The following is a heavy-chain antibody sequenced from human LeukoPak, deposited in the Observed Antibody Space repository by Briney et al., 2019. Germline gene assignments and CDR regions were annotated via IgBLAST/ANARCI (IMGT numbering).Heavy chain of an antibody. V-gene: IGHV3-48*03. CDR1: GFTFSSYE. Sequence: PGGSLRLSCAASGFTFSSYEMNWVRQAPGKGVEWVSYISSSGSTRYYADSVKGRFTISRDNAKNSLYLQMNSLRAEDTAVYYCARVQTTVTTLDYWGQGTLVTVSS. CDR2: ISSSGSTR. D-gene: IGHD4-17*01. CDR3: ARVQTTVTTLDY. J-gene: IGHJ4*02.